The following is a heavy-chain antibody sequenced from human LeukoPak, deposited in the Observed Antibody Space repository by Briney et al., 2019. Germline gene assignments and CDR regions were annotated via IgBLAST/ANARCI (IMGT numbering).Heavy chain of an antibody. V-gene: IGHV3-9*01. Sequence: GRSLRLSCAASGFTFDDYAMHWVRQAPGKGLEWVSGISWNSGSIGYADSVKGRFTISRDNAKNSLYLQMNSLRAEDTALYYCAKEQWLVRGGPLDYWGQGTLVTVSS. D-gene: IGHD6-19*01. CDR1: GFTFDDYA. J-gene: IGHJ4*02. CDR3: AKEQWLVRGGPLDY. CDR2: ISWNSGSI.